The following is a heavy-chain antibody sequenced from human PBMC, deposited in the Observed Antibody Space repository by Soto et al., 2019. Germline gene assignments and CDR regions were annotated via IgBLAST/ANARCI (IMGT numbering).Heavy chain of an antibody. CDR1: GGSIRSGGYY. Sequence: PSETLSLTCTVSGGSIRSGGYYWSWIRQHLGKGLEWIGYIYYSGSTYYNPSLKGRVTISVDTSRNQFSLKLTSVTAADTAVHYCARASCSGGNCYLGYYYPLDVWGPGTTVTVSS. V-gene: IGHV4-31*03. CDR3: ARASCSGGNCYLGYYYPLDV. J-gene: IGHJ6*02. D-gene: IGHD2-21*01. CDR2: IYYSGST.